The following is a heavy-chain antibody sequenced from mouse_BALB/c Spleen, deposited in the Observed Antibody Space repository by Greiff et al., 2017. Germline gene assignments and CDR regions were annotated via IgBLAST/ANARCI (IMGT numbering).Heavy chain of an antibody. CDR2: IYPGSGNT. CDR1: GYTFTDYY. CDR3: ARSGTSNGGHFDY. J-gene: IGHJ2*01. Sequence: QVQLQQSGAELARPGASVKLSCKASGYTFTDYYINWVKQRTGQGLEWIGEIYPGSGNTYYNEKFKGKATLTADKSSSTAYMQLSSLTSEDSAVYFCARSGTSNGGHFDYWGQGTTVTVSS. V-gene: IGHV1-77*01. D-gene: IGHD4-1*01.